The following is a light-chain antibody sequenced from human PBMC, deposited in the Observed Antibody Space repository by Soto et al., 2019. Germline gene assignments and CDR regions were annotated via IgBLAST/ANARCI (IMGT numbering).Light chain of an antibody. CDR1: QIISSN. V-gene: IGKV3-15*01. J-gene: IGKJ1*01. Sequence: EILITQSPGTLSVSPGERATLSCRASQIISSNLAWYQQKPGQDPRLLLYGASNRATGIPARFSGSGSGTEFTLTISSLQSEDFAVYSCQQYNNWPLTFGQGTKVDIK. CDR2: GAS. CDR3: QQYNNWPLT.